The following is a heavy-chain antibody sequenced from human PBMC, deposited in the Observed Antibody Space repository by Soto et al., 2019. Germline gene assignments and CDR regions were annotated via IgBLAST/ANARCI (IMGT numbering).Heavy chain of an antibody. D-gene: IGHD1-1*01. V-gene: IGHV3-53*01. Sequence: DVQLVESGGGLIQPGESLRLSCVAFGFTISGKKYVAWVRQAPGKGLEWVSGIYDVDGSFYADSVKGRFTTSSDSSKTTVYLQRSDLRPDDTAVYYCATWHEREHAYDVWGQGTTVTVSS. CDR3: ATWHEREHAYDV. CDR1: GFTISGKKY. CDR2: IYDVDGS. J-gene: IGHJ3*01.